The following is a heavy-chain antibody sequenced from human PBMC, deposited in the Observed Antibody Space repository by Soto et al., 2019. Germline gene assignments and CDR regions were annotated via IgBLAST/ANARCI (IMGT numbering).Heavy chain of an antibody. CDR1: GFTFSSYG. CDR2: IWYDGSNK. CDR3: ARDLGDYVRSYYYYGMDV. J-gene: IGHJ6*02. D-gene: IGHD4-17*01. V-gene: IGHV3-33*01. Sequence: QVQLVESGGGVVQPGRSLRLSCAASGFTFSSYGKHWVRQAPGNGLEWVAVIWYDGSNKYYADSVKGRFTISRDNSENTLYLQMNSLRAEGTADYYCARDLGDYVRSYYYYGMDVWGQGTTVTVSS.